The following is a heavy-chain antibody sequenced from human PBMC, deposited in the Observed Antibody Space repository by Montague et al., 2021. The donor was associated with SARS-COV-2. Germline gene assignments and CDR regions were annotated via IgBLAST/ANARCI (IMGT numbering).Heavy chain of an antibody. CDR2: IHHGGST. J-gene: IGHJ6*03. Sequence: LRLSCAASGFTFSSYAMSWVRQPPGKGLEWIGEIHHGGSTNYNPSLKSRVTISADTSKNQFSLKLTSVAAADTAVYYCARLGDGVVPSPILGVGPYYSYYYMDVWGKGTTVTVSS. CDR1: GFTFSSYA. D-gene: IGHD3-10*01. CDR3: ARLGDGVVPSPILGVGPYYSYYYMDV. V-gene: IGHV4-34*01.